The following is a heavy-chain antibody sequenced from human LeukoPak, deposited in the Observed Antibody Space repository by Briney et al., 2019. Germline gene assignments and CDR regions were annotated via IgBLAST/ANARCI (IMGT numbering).Heavy chain of an antibody. CDR3: ARGSGGYCSGGSCYEPFDY. J-gene: IGHJ4*02. CDR2: IYYSGST. V-gene: IGHV4-59*01. Sequence: PSETLSLTCTVSGGSISSYYWSWIRQPPGKGLEWIGYIYYSGSTNYNPSLKSRVTISVDTSKNQFSLKLSSVTAADTAVYYCARGSGGYCSGGSCYEPFDYWGQGTLVTVSS. D-gene: IGHD2-15*01. CDR1: GGSISSYY.